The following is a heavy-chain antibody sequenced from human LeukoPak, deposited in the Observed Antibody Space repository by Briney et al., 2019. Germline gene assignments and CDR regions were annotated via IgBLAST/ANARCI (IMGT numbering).Heavy chain of an antibody. J-gene: IGHJ4*02. Sequence: ASVKVSCKASGYTFTSYYMHWVRQAPGQGLEWMGIINPSGGSTSYAQKFQGRVTMTRDTSISTAYMELSRLRSDDTAVYYCARKSETRYDSSGYYYDYWGQGTLVTVSS. CDR2: INPSGGST. D-gene: IGHD3-22*01. V-gene: IGHV1-46*01. CDR1: GYTFTSYY. CDR3: ARKSETRYDSSGYYYDY.